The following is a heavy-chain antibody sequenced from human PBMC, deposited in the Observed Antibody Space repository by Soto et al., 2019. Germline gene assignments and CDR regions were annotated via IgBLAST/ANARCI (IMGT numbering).Heavy chain of an antibody. J-gene: IGHJ6*02. D-gene: IGHD2-2*01. V-gene: IGHV1-46*01. CDR2: INPSPGST. CDR3: ARSDCPIASCLARYFYTMDA. Sequence: QVQLVQSGAEVRKPGASVKVACKASGYTFGSHYVHWVRQAPGQALEWMGIINPSPGSTSYAEKFQGRVTMTRDTSTSTVYMEMSRLRYEDTATCYCARSDCPIASCLARYFYTMDAWRQGTTVTVSS. CDR1: GYTFGSHY.